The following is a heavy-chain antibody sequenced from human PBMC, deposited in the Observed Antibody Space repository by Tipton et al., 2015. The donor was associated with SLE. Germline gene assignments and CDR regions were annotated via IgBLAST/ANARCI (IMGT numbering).Heavy chain of an antibody. D-gene: IGHD6-19*01. V-gene: IGHV4-61*01. CDR3: ARADIAVAGALGY. Sequence: TLSLTCTVSGGSVSSGSHYWSWIRQPPGKGLEWIGYIYYSGSTNYNPSLKSRVTISVDTSKNQFSLKLSSVTAADTAVYYCARADIAVAGALGYWGQGTLVTVSS. CDR2: IYYSGST. CDR1: GGSVSSGSHY. J-gene: IGHJ4*02.